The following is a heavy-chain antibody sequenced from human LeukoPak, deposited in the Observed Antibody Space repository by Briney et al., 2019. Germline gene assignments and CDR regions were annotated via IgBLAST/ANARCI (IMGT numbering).Heavy chain of an antibody. D-gene: IGHD3-22*01. J-gene: IGHJ4*02. CDR3: AKVNYYDSRGYSHFDY. Sequence: GRSLRLSCAASGFTLDVYAMLWLRQAPGKGLEWVSGISWNSGNIGYADSVKGRFTISRDNAKNSLYLQMNSLSAEDTALYYCAKVNYYDSRGYSHFDYWGQGTLVTVSS. V-gene: IGHV3-9*01. CDR2: ISWNSGNI. CDR1: GFTLDVYA.